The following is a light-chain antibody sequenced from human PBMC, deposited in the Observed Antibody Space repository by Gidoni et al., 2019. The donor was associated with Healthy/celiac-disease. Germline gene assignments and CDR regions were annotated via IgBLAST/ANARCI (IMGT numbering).Light chain of an antibody. CDR1: SSNIGNKA. CDR3: AAWDDSLNGFWV. Sequence: QSVLTQPPSVSEAPRQRVTISCSGSSSNIGNKAVNWYQQLPGKAPKLLIYYDDLLPSGVSDRFSGSKSGTSASLAISGLQSEDEADYYCAAWDDSLNGFWVFGGGTKLTVL. J-gene: IGLJ3*02. CDR2: YDD. V-gene: IGLV1-36*01.